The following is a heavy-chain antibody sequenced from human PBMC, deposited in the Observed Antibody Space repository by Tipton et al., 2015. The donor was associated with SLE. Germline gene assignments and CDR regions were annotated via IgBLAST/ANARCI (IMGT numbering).Heavy chain of an antibody. CDR2: IYYSGST. J-gene: IGHJ4*02. CDR1: GGSISSSSYY. D-gene: IGHD3-9*01. CDR3: ARDYDILTGYYRSYFDY. V-gene: IGHV4-39*02. Sequence: TLSLTCTVSGGSISSSSYYWGWIRQPPEKGLEWIGSIYYSGSTYYNPSLKSRVTISVDTSKNQFSLKLSSVTAADTAVYYCARDYDILTGYYRSYFDYWGQGTLVTVSS.